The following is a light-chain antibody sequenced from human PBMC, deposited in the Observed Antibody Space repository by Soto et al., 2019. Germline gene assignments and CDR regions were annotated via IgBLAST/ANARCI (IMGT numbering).Light chain of an antibody. Sequence: QSVLTQPPSASGSPGQSVTISCTGSSSDIGGYNYVSWYQQYPGKAPKLLISEVTKRPSGVPDRFSGSKSDNTASLTVSGLQADDEATYFCSSYAGSNNLLFGGGTQLTVL. CDR3: SSYAGSNNLL. V-gene: IGLV2-8*01. CDR1: SSDIGGYNY. CDR2: EVT. J-gene: IGLJ3*02.